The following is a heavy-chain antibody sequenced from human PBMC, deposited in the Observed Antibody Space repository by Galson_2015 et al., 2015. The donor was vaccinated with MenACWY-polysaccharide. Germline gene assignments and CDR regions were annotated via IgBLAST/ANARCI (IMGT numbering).Heavy chain of an antibody. Sequence: LRLSCAASGFTFSSYAMSWVRQAPGKGLEWVAAISGSGGTTYYADSVKGRSTISRDNSKNMVYLQMNSLRAEDTAVDYSLVVPGGNYRAMDVWGQGTTVTVSS. CDR2: ISGSGGTT. V-gene: IGHV3-23*01. CDR3: LVVPGGNYRAMDV. D-gene: IGHD2-2*01. CDR1: GFTFSSYA. J-gene: IGHJ6*02.